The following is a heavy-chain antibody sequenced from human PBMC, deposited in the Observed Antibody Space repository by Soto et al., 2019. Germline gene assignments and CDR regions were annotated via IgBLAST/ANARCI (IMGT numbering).Heavy chain of an antibody. V-gene: IGHV4-31*03. CDR2: IFHNGNT. Sequence: QVQLQESGPGLVKPSQTLSLTCTVSGDSISSGGYYWSWIRQHPGKGLEWIAYIFHNGNTYYNPSRNSRLIISGDTSKTQFSLTLSSVSAADTAVYYCARASTPSYEYSWGSYRPDWFDPWGQGTLVTVS. CDR3: ARASTPSYEYSWGSYRPDWFDP. CDR1: GDSISSGGYY. D-gene: IGHD3-16*02. J-gene: IGHJ5*02.